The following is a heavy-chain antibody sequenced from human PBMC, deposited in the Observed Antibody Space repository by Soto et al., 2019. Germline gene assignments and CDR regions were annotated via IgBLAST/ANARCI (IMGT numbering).Heavy chain of an antibody. J-gene: IGHJ4*02. CDR3: ARGGHVVVVTAALDF. V-gene: IGHV1-46*01. Sequence: QVQLVQSGAEVKKPGASVKVSCKASGDTFTDYYIHWVRQAPGQGLEWMGTVNPSGGHTTYAQQFLGRMTKTRDTSTSTHDKELTSLTSEDTAVYYCARGGHVVVVTAALDFWGQGTLVTVSS. D-gene: IGHD2-21*02. CDR2: VNPSGGHT. CDR1: GDTFTDYY.